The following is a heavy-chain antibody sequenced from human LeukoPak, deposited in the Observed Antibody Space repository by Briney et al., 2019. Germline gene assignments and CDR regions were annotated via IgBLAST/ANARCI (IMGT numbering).Heavy chain of an antibody. J-gene: IGHJ4*02. D-gene: IGHD1-1*01. CDR3: ARNVGSGLDY. CDR2: INPSGGST. V-gene: IGHV1-46*01. Sequence: GASVKVSCKASGYTFTTYYLHWVRQAPGQGLEWMGFINPSGGSTSYAQKLQGRITMTRDTSTTTVYMDLSSLRSEDTAVYYCARNVGSGLDYWGQGTLVTVSS. CDR1: GYTFTTYY.